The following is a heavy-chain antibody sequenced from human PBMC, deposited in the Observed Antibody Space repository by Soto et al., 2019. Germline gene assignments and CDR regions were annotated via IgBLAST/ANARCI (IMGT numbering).Heavy chain of an antibody. Sequence: GASVKVSCKASGGTFSSFAFSWVRQAPGQGLEWMGGIIPIFETTYYAQKFQGRVTITADDSADTVYMELSSLRSEDTAVYYCAKDMVTQMFLYVWDYWGQGALVTVSS. CDR3: AKDMVTQMFLYVWDY. CDR2: IIPIFETT. V-gene: IGHV1-69*13. CDR1: GGTFSSFA. D-gene: IGHD2-21*02. J-gene: IGHJ4*02.